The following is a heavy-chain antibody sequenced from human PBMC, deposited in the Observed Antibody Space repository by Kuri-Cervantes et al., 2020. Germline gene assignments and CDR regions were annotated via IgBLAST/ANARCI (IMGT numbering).Heavy chain of an antibody. CDR1: GYSFTRYW. CDR3: ARGNFYDSSGYPIYYYYMDV. Sequence: GESLKISCKGSGYSFTRYWIGWVRQMPGKGLEWMGIIYPGDSDTRYSPSFQGQVTISADKSISTAYLQWSSLKASDTAMYYCARGNFYDSSGYPIYYYYMDVWDKGTTVTVSS. D-gene: IGHD3-22*01. V-gene: IGHV5-51*01. J-gene: IGHJ6*03. CDR2: IYPGDSDT.